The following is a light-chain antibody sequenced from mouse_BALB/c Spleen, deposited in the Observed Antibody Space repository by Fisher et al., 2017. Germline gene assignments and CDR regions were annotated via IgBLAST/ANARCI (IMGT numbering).Light chain of an antibody. J-gene: IGKJ1*01. V-gene: IGKV1-110*01. CDR1: QSLVHSNGNTY. CDR3: LQYASSPRT. Sequence: DIVMTQSPLSLPVSLGDQASISCRSSQSLVHSNGNTYLHWYLQKPGQSPKLLIYKVSNRFSGVPDRFSGSRSGSDYSLTISSLESEDFVDYYCLQYASSPRTFGGGTKLEIK. CDR2: KVS.